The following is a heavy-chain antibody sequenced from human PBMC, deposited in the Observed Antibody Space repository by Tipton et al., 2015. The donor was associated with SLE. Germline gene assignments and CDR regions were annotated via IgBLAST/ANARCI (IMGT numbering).Heavy chain of an antibody. Sequence: GALRLSCAASGFTFSDYAMNWVRQAPGRGLEWVSTISGNAGNTYYTDSVKDRFTISRDNSKNTLYLQMNSLRAEDTAIYYCARCYSSGWYGYWGQGTLVTVSS. V-gene: IGHV3-23*01. D-gene: IGHD6-19*01. J-gene: IGHJ4*02. CDR1: GFTFSDYA. CDR3: ARCYSSGWYGY. CDR2: ISGNAGNT.